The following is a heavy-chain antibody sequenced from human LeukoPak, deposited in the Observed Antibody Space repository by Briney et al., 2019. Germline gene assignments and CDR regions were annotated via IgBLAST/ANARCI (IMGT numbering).Heavy chain of an antibody. V-gene: IGHV1-8*01. CDR2: MNPNRGKT. CDR1: GYTFTSYV. D-gene: IGHD3-22*01. CDR3: ARGRPSLYYYDSSGYYSDY. Sequence: ASVKVSCKASGYTFTSYVINWVRQATGHELEWMGWMNPNRGKTGNAQKFQGRVTKTRNTSISTAYRELSSLGSEDTAVYYCARGRPSLYYYDSSGYYSDYWGQGTLVTVSS. J-gene: IGHJ4*02.